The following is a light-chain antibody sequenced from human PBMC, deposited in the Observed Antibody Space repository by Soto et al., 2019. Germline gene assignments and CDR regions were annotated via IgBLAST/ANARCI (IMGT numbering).Light chain of an antibody. V-gene: IGKV3-20*01. CDR3: QQYGSSPYT. J-gene: IGKJ4*01. CDR2: GAS. Sequence: EIVLTQSPGTLPLSPGERATLSCRASQSISNSNLAWYQQRPGQPPRLLIYGASSRATGIPDRFSGSGSGTDFTLTISRLEPEDFAVYYCQQYGSSPYTFGGGTKVEIK. CDR1: QSISNSN.